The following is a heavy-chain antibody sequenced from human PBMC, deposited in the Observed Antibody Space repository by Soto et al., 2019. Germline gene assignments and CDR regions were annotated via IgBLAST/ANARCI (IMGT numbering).Heavy chain of an antibody. CDR2: IYYSDST. V-gene: IGHV4-61*08. D-gene: IGHD3-10*01. CDR3: ARSPNYYYYGFDV. J-gene: IGHJ6*02. CDR1: GGSVSSGDYF. Sequence: LSLTCTVSGGSVSSGDYFWSWLRQSPGKRLEWIAYIYYSDSTNYNPSLKSRATISVDTSKSQVSLTLTSMTAADAALYYCARSPNYYYYGFDVWGQGTAVTVSS.